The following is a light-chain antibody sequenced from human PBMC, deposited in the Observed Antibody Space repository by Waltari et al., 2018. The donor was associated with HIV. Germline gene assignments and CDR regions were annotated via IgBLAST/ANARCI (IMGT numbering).Light chain of an antibody. CDR3: LLSYSGARGV. CDR2: DTS. CDR1: TGAVTSGHY. J-gene: IGLJ3*02. Sequence: QAVVTQEPSLTVSPGGTVTLTCGSSTGAVTSGHYPPWFQQTPGQAPRTLIYDTSNKHSWTPARFSGSLLGGKAALTLSGAQPEDEAEYYCLLSYSGARGVFGGGTKLTVL. V-gene: IGLV7-46*01.